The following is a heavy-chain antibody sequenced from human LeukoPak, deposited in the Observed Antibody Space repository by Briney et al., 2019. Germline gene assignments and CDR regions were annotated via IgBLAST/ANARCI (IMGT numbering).Heavy chain of an antibody. CDR1: GGSISSYY. Sequence: KTSETLSLTCTVSGGSISSYYWSWIRQPPGKGLEWIGYIYYSGSTNCNPSLKSRVTISVDTSKNQFSLKLSSVTAADTAVYYCARGYSSGWYIPSDYWGQGTLVTVSS. D-gene: IGHD6-19*01. CDR2: IYYSGST. J-gene: IGHJ4*02. V-gene: IGHV4-59*01. CDR3: ARGYSSGWYIPSDY.